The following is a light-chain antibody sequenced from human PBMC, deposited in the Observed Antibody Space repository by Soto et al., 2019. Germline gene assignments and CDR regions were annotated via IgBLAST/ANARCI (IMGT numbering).Light chain of an antibody. Sequence: EIVLTQPPGTLSLSPGERATLSCRASQSVSSSYLTWYQQKPGQAPRLLIYCASRRATGIPDRFSGIGSGTDFTINISRLEPEDFAVYYCQQYGSSPPITFGQGTRLEIK. CDR2: CAS. CDR3: QQYGSSPPIT. CDR1: QSVSSSY. V-gene: IGKV3-20*01. J-gene: IGKJ5*01.